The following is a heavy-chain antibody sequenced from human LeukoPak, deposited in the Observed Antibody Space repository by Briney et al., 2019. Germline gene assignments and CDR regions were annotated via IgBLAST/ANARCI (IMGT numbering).Heavy chain of an antibody. V-gene: IGHV3-9*01. CDR2: ISWNSGSI. CDR3: AKGGSSGWYDSFDY. J-gene: IGHJ4*02. D-gene: IGHD6-19*01. Sequence: GGSLRLSCAASGFTFDDYAMHWVRQSPGKGLEWVSGISWNSGSIGYADSVKGRFTISRDNAKNSLYLQMNSLRAEDTALYYCAKGGSSGWYDSFDYWGQGTLVTVSS. CDR1: GFTFDDYA.